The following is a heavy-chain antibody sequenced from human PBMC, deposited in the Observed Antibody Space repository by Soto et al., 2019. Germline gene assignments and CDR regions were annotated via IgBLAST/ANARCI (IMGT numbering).Heavy chain of an antibody. J-gene: IGHJ4*02. CDR1: GFTFDDYA. Sequence: GGSLRLSCAASGFTFDDYAMHWVRQAPGKGLEWVSGISWNSGSIGYVDSVKGRFTISRDNAKNSLYLQMNSLRAEDTALYYCAKDSGYDFNYFDYWGQGTLVTVSS. CDR2: ISWNSGSI. V-gene: IGHV3-9*01. D-gene: IGHD5-12*01. CDR3: AKDSGYDFNYFDY.